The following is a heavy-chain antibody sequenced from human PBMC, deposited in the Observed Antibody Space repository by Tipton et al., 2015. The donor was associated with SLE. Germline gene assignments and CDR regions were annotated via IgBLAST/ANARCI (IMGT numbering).Heavy chain of an antibody. CDR3: ARGGGDSVAAFDI. J-gene: IGHJ3*02. D-gene: IGHD2-21*01. Sequence: GASISSHYWTWIRQSPGKGLEWIGYIHFSGSTNYNLSLKTRVTISVDTSKRHFSLKLTSVTAADTAVYYCARGGGDSVAAFDIWGRGTLVTVSS. CDR1: GASISSHY. V-gene: IGHV4-59*11. CDR2: IHFSGST.